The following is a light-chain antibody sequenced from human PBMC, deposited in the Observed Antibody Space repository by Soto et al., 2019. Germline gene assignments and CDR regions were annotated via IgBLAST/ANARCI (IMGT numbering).Light chain of an antibody. Sequence: QSVLTQPASVSGSPGQSITISCTGTISDVGSYDLVSWYQQHPGKAPKLMIYEGSKRPSGVSSRFSGSKSGNTASLTISGLEAEDEADYYCCSYAGRSTSWVFGGGTKVTVL. CDR3: CSYAGRSTSWV. J-gene: IGLJ3*02. V-gene: IGLV2-23*01. CDR1: ISDVGSYDL. CDR2: EGS.